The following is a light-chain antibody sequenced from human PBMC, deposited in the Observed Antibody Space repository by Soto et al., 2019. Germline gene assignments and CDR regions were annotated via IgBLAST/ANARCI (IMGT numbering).Light chain of an antibody. V-gene: IGKV3-15*01. Sequence: VMTQSPATLSVSPGERATLSCRASQSVSSNLAWYQQKPGQAPRLLIYGASTRATGIPARFSSSWSGTEFTLTISSLQSEHFAVYYCQQYNNSPRGFGQGTKGEIK. CDR3: QQYNNSPRG. CDR2: GAS. CDR1: QSVSSN. J-gene: IGKJ1*01.